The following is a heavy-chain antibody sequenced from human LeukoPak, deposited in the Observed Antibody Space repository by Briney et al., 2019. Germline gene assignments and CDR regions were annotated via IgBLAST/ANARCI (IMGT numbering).Heavy chain of an antibody. CDR3: ARERYFGMVVIPPGWFDP. CDR1: GFIFSSYA. Sequence: PGGSLRLSCAASGFIFSSYAMYWVRQAPGKGLEWAAVISYDGSNKYYADSVKGRFTISRDNSKNTLYLQMNSLRAEDTAVYYCARERYFGMVVIPPGWFDPWGQGTLVTVSS. V-gene: IGHV3-30-3*01. D-gene: IGHD3-3*01. J-gene: IGHJ5*02. CDR2: ISYDGSNK.